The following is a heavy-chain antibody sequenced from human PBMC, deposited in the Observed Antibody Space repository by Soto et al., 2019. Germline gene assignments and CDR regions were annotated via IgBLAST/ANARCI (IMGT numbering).Heavy chain of an antibody. CDR2: ISYDGSNK. CDR3: ARTYHYNSRAYSY. D-gene: IGHD3-22*01. V-gene: IGHV3-30-3*01. J-gene: IGHJ4*02. Sequence: QVQLVESGGGVVQPGRSLRLSCAASGFTFSNYAMHWVRQAPGKGLEWVAVISYDGSNKYYADSVKGRLTMSRENSKNTLYLQMNSLRAEDTDVYYCARTYHYNSRAYSYWGQGNLVTVSA. CDR1: GFTFSNYA.